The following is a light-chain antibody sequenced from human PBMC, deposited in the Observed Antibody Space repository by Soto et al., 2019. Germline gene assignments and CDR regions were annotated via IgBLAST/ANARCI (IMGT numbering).Light chain of an antibody. Sequence: QSALTQPASVSGSPGQSITISCTGTSSDVGSYNLVSWYQQHPGKAPKLMIYEGSKRPSGISNRFSGSKSGNTASLTISGLQAEDEAEYYSCSYADSSRIYVFGSGTKLPVL. V-gene: IGLV2-23*01. CDR1: SSDVGSYNL. CDR3: CSYADSSRIYV. J-gene: IGLJ1*01. CDR2: EGS.